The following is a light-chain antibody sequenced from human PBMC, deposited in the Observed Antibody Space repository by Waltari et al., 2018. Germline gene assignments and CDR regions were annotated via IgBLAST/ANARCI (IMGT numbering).Light chain of an antibody. CDR2: GAS. J-gene: IGKJ1*01. Sequence: EIVLTQSPGTLSLSPGERATLSCRASQSVSSSYLAWYQQKPGQAPRLLSYGASSRATGIPDRVSGSGSGTDFTLTIGRLEPEDFAVYYCQQYGSSRWTFGQGTKVEIK. CDR1: QSVSSSY. V-gene: IGKV3-20*01. CDR3: QQYGSSRWT.